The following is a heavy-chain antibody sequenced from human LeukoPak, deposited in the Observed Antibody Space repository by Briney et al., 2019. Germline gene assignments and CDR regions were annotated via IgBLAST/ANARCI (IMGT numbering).Heavy chain of an antibody. J-gene: IGHJ3*01. CDR3: ARCTASCYANAFDV. CDR1: GFTFKNNA. V-gene: IGHV3-23*01. D-gene: IGHD2-2*01. Sequence: GGSLRLFCAASGFTFKNNAMTWVRQAPGKGLEWVSAINGGGDDTEYADSVKGRFTISRANSKNTLYLQMNSLRPEDTAVYYCARCTASCYANAFDVWGQGTLLTVSS. CDR2: INGGGDDT.